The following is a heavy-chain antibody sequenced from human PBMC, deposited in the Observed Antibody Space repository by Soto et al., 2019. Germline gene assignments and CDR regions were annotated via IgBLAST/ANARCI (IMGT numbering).Heavy chain of an antibody. CDR1: GYSFTIYG. J-gene: IGHJ4*02. D-gene: IGHD3-10*01. CDR2: ISAYNGNT. Sequence: PSVKVSCKASGYSFTIYGISLVRQAPGQGLEWMGWISAYNGNTNYAQKLQGRVTMTTDTSTSTAYMELRSLRSDDTAVYYCAREIHGYYGSGSYHPFDYWGQGTLVTVSS. V-gene: IGHV1-18*01. CDR3: AREIHGYYGSGSYHPFDY.